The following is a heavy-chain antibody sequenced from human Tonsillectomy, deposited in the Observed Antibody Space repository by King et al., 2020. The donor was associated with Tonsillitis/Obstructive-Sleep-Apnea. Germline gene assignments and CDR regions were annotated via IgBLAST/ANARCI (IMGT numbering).Heavy chain of an antibody. CDR3: ARKYCSSTTCRYNYYYYMDV. CDR2: IYPGDSDT. J-gene: IGHJ6*03. Sequence: QLVQSGAEVKKPGESLKISCKGSGYSFTSYWIGWVRQLPGKGLDGMGMIYPGDSDTRCRTSFHGLVTISADKSISTAYLQWSSLKASDTAMYYCARKYCSSTTCRYNYYYYMDVWGKGTTVTVSS. V-gene: IGHV5-51*01. CDR1: GYSFTSYW. D-gene: IGHD2-2*01.